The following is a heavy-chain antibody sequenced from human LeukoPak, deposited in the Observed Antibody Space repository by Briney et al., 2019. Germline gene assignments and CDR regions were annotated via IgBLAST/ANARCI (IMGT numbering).Heavy chain of an antibody. D-gene: IGHD3-22*01. V-gene: IGHV3-15*01. CDR1: GFTFSNAW. CDR2: IKSETDGGTT. CDR3: STDPVTSYYETSAYLVSGY. Sequence: GGSLRLSCAASGFTFSNAWMSWVRQAPGKGLEWVGRIKSETDGGTTDYAAPVKGRFTISRDDSKNTLYLQMNSLKIEDTAVYYCSTDPVTSYYETSAYLVSGYWGQGTLVTVSS. J-gene: IGHJ4*02.